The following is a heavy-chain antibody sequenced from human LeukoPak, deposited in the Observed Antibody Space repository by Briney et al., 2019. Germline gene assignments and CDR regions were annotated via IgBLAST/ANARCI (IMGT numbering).Heavy chain of an antibody. D-gene: IGHD6-19*01. V-gene: IGHV3-23*01. Sequence: PGGSLRLSCAASGFTFSSYAMTWVRQAPGKGLEWVSAISGSGDSAYYADSVKGRFTISRDNAKNSLYLQMNSLRAEDTAVYYCARDRLYSSGWPFDYWGQGTLVTVSS. CDR1: GFTFSSYA. J-gene: IGHJ4*02. CDR3: ARDRLYSSGWPFDY. CDR2: ISGSGDSA.